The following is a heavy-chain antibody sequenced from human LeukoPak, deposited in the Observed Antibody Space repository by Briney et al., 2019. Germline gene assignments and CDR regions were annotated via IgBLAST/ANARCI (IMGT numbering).Heavy chain of an antibody. CDR3: VRPAKGYDSSGYYDY. V-gene: IGHV1-2*02. CDR2: INPNSGGT. D-gene: IGHD3-22*01. CDR1: GYTFTGYY. Sequence: ASVKVSCKASGYTFTGYYMHWVRQAPGQGLEWMGWINPNSGGTNYAQKFQGRVTMTRDTSISTAYMELSRLGSDDTAVYYCVRPAKGYDSSGYYDYWGQGTLVTVSS. J-gene: IGHJ4*02.